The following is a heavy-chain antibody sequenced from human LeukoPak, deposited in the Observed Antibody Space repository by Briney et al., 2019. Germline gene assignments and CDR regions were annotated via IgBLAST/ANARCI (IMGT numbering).Heavy chain of an antibody. CDR1: GFTFSAYA. CDR2: IGSDNKP. J-gene: IGHJ6*02. D-gene: IGHD3-10*02. CDR3: ARDLHNYVAMDV. V-gene: IGHV3-23*01. Sequence: GGSLRLSCEASGFTFSAYAMTWVRQAPGKGLEWVSPIGSDNKPHYSESVKGRFAISRDNSKNILFLHLNSLRAEDTALYYCARDLHNYVAMDVWGQGTTVTVSS.